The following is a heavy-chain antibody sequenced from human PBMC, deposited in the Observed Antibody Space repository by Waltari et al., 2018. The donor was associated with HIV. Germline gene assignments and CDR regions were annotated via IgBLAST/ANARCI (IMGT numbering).Heavy chain of an antibody. Sequence: QLQLQESGPALVKPSETLSLTCTVSTGYITPSYCWGWGRQFPGTGLEWIGSIYSNGVTHYAPSRKRRVALAVDNSKNQCSLTWTSVTSADTSRFFCVALRTVTGTIDKWGQGTLVTVS. V-gene: IGHV4-39*01. CDR3: VALRTVTGTIDK. CDR2: IYSNGVT. CDR1: TGYITPSYC. D-gene: IGHD6-19*01. J-gene: IGHJ4*02.